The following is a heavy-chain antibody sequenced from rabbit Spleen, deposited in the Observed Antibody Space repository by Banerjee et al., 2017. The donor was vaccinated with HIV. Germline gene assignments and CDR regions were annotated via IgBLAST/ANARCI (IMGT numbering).Heavy chain of an antibody. CDR2: IDGGNGDTK. CDR3: ARDREFGAGDSGVTSSFYDWLDL. D-gene: IGHD7-1*01. CDR1: GFSFSSSYY. Sequence: QEQLVEYGGDLVQPGAFLTLTCTASGFSFSSSYYMCWVRQAPGKGLEWIACIDGGNGDTKKYARWAKGRFTISKTSSTTMTLQMTSLTAADTATYFCARDREFGAGDSGVTSSFYDWLDLWGPGTLVTVS. J-gene: IGHJ5*01. V-gene: IGHV1S45*01.